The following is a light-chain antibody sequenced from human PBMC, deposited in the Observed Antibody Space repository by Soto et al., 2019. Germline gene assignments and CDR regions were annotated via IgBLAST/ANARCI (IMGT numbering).Light chain of an antibody. CDR2: XAS. J-gene: IGKJ5*01. Sequence: DIVMTQCPSTLSVSLGERANLACRASQWLSSNLGWYKPKPGQAPRLIIXXASXRATGIPASFSVSGSGTAFTLTISSLQTEDVAVEYCQQYNNWPPSSTVGQGTRLEI. CDR1: QWLSSN. V-gene: IGKV3-15*01. CDR3: QQYNNWPPSST.